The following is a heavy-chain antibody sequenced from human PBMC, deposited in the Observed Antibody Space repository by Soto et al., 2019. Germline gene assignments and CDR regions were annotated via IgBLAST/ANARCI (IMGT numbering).Heavy chain of an antibody. CDR2: ISCSTSYI. CDR1: GFTFSSYS. CDR3: ARELHDSSGSPMYYFAS. Sequence: GGSLRLSCAASGFTFSSYSMNWVRQAPGKGLEWVSSISCSTSYIYYADSVKGRFTISRDNSKNTLYLQMNSLRAEDTAIYYCARELHDSSGSPMYYFASWGQGTPVTVSS. D-gene: IGHD3-22*01. J-gene: IGHJ4*02. V-gene: IGHV3-21*04.